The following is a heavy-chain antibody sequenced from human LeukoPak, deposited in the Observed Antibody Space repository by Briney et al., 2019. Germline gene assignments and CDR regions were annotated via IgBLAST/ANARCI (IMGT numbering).Heavy chain of an antibody. Sequence: ASVKVSCKTSGYTFTGYYMHWVRQAPGQGLEWMGRINPNSGGTNYAQKFQGRVTMTRDTSISTAYMELSRLRSDDTAVYDCARVRRFPPVVDYWGQGTLVTVSS. V-gene: IGHV1-2*06. D-gene: IGHD4-23*01. J-gene: IGHJ4*02. CDR2: INPNSGGT. CDR1: GYTFTGYY. CDR3: ARVRRFPPVVDY.